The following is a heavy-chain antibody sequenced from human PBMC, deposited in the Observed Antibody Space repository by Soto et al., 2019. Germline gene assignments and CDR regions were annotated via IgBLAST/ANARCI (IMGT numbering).Heavy chain of an antibody. CDR2: SYPCACDI. D-gene: IGHD3-10*01. CDR3: ARLLGEKSTPMDV. V-gene: IGHV5-51*02. Sequence: GQSPKISCKASGYSFTSYCSSWVRKMPEKGLEWMWLSYPCACDIRYSPSFQGQVTISADKSISTGYLQWSSLKASDTVIYYWARLLGEKSTPMDVWGQETTVSV. J-gene: IGHJ6*02. CDR1: GYSFTSYC.